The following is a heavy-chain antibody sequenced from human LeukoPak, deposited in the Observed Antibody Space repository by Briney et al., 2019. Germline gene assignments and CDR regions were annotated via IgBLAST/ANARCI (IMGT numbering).Heavy chain of an antibody. V-gene: IGHV3-20*04. D-gene: IGHD4-17*01. CDR3: ARDPNGNYVGAFDFQR. CDR2: INWNGAST. CDR1: GFSFGTYG. J-gene: IGHJ1*01. Sequence: PGGSLRLSCAASGFSFGTYGMSWVRQVPGKGLEWVSGINWNGASTVYADSVKGRFTISRDNAKNSLYLQMSSLRAEDTAVYYCARDPNGNYVGAFDFQRWGQGTLVTVSS.